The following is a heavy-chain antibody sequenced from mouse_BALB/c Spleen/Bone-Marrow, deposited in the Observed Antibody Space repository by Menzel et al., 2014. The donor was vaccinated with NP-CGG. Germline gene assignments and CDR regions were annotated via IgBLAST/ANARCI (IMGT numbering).Heavy chain of an antibody. CDR2: ISSGSSTI. V-gene: IGHV5-17*02. J-gene: IGHJ1*01. Sequence: EVQRVESGGGLVQPGGSRKLSCAASGFTFSSFGMHWVRQAPEKGLEWVAYISSGSSTIYYADTVKGRFTISRDNPKNTLFLQMTSLRSEDTAMYYCARYYGNYSAYFDVWGAGTTVTVSS. CDR1: GFTFSSFG. D-gene: IGHD2-1*01. CDR3: ARYYGNYSAYFDV.